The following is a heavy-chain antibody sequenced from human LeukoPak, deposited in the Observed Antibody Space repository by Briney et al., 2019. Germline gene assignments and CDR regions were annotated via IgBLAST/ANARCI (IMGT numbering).Heavy chain of an antibody. CDR1: GYTFTGYY. D-gene: IGHD1-26*01. CDR2: INPNSGGA. CDR3: ARVEWELRNFDY. V-gene: IGHV1-2*06. J-gene: IGHJ4*02. Sequence: ASVKVSCKASGYTFTGYYMHWVRQAPGQGLEWMGRINPNSGGANYAQKFQGRVTMTRDTSISTAYMELSRLRSDDTAVYYCARVEWELRNFDYWGQGTLVTVSS.